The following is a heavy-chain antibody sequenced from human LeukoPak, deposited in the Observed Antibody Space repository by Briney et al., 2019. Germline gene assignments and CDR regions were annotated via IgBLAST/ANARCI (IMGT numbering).Heavy chain of an antibody. Sequence: ASVKVSCKASGYTFTGYYMHWVRQAPGQGLEWMGWINPNSGGTNYAQKFQGRVTMTRDTSISTAYVELSRLRSDDTAVYYCVTAAAEASYYYMDVWGKGTTVTVSS. CDR2: INPNSGGT. CDR3: VTAAAEASYYYMDV. D-gene: IGHD6-13*01. J-gene: IGHJ6*03. V-gene: IGHV1-2*02. CDR1: GYTFTGYY.